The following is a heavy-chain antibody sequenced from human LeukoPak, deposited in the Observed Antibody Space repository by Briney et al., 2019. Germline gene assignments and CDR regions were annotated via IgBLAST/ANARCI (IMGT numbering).Heavy chain of an antibody. Sequence: ASVKVSCKASGYTFTGYYMHWVRQAPGQGLEWMGWINPNSGGTNYAQKFQGRVTMTRDTSISTAYMELSRLRSDDTAVYYCARERSYYDSSGIGYWGQGTLVTVSS. V-gene: IGHV1-2*02. CDR2: INPNSGGT. CDR3: ARERSYYDSSGIGY. CDR1: GYTFTGYY. J-gene: IGHJ4*02. D-gene: IGHD3-22*01.